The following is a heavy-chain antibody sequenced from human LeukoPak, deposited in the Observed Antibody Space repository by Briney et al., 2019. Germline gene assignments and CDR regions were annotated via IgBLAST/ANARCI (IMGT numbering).Heavy chain of an antibody. J-gene: IGHJ4*02. CDR3: ARGDGPYYYDSSGSPGGY. V-gene: IGHV1-8*01. Sequence: GASVKVSCKASGYTFTSYDINWVRQATGQGPEWMGWMNPNSGNTGYAQKFQGRVTMTRNTSISTAYMELSSLRSEDTAVYYCARGDGPYYYDSSGSPGGYWGQGTLVTVSS. CDR2: MNPNSGNT. CDR1: GYTFTSYD. D-gene: IGHD3-22*01.